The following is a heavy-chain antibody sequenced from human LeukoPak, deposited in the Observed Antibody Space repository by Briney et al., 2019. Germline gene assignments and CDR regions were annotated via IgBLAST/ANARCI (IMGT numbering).Heavy chain of an antibody. V-gene: IGHV3-30*02. CDR1: GFTFSSYG. Sequence: PGGSLRLSCAASGFTFSSYGMHWVRQAPGKGLEWVAFIRYDGSNKYYADSVKGRFTISRDNSKNTLYLQMNSLRAEDTAVYYCAKAAAAVTTADFDYWGQGTLVTVSS. CDR2: IRYDGSNK. D-gene: IGHD6-13*01. CDR3: AKAAAAVTTADFDY. J-gene: IGHJ4*02.